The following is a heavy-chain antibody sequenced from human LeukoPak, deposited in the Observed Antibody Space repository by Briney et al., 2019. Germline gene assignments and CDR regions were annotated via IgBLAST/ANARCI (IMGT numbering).Heavy chain of an antibody. Sequence: GGSLRLSCAASGFTVSSNYMSWVRQAPGKGPEWVSVIDSGGSTYYADSVKGRFTISRDNSKNTLYLQMNSLRAEDTAVYYCARDGGGNPHSTFSFDYWGQGTLVTVSS. D-gene: IGHD2-15*01. CDR2: IDSGGST. CDR1: GFTVSSNY. CDR3: ARDGGGNPHSTFSFDY. J-gene: IGHJ4*02. V-gene: IGHV3-53*01.